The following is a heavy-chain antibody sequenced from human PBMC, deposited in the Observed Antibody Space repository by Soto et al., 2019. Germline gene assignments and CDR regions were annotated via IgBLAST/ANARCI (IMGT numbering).Heavy chain of an antibody. V-gene: IGHV4-31*03. Sequence: QVQLQESGPGLVKPSQTLSLTCTVSGGSISSGGYYWSWIRQHPGKGLEWIGYIYYSGSTYYNPALKSRVTIAVDTSKNQFSLKLSSVTAADTAVYYCARWYSRSWYFDYWGQGTLVTVSS. D-gene: IGHD6-13*01. CDR3: ARWYSRSWYFDY. CDR2: IYYSGST. J-gene: IGHJ4*02. CDR1: GGSISSGGYY.